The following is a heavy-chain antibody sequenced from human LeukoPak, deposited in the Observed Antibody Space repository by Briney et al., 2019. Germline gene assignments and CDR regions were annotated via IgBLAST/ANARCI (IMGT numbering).Heavy chain of an antibody. CDR2: IIPLFGTA. D-gene: IGHD4-17*01. V-gene: IGHV1-69*05. Sequence: SSVKVSCKSSGCTFSSYAISWVRQAPGQGLEWMGRIIPLFGTANYAQKFQGRVTITTDESTSTASMELSSLRSEGTAVYYCARGTYDYGDYVAIAYWGQGTLVTVSS. CDR1: GCTFSSYA. CDR3: ARGTYDYGDYVAIAY. J-gene: IGHJ4*02.